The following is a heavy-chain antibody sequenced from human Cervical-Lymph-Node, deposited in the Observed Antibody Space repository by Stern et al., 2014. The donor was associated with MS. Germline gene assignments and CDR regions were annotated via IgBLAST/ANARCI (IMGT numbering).Heavy chain of an antibody. Sequence: QLQLQESGPGLVRPSETLSLTCTVSGASLTSHYWNWIRQSPGKGLEWIGYSYYSGSTNYNPSLKSRVTISIDPSKNQFSLRLRSVTAADTAVYYCARQYGAEDFWGQGTLVTVSS. CDR2: SYYSGST. CDR1: GASLTSHY. CDR3: ARQYGAEDF. V-gene: IGHV4-59*11. D-gene: IGHD4-17*01. J-gene: IGHJ4*02.